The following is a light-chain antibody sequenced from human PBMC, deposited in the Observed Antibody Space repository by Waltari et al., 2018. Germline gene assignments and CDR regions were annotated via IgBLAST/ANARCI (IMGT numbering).Light chain of an antibody. V-gene: IGLV1-51*02. CDR3: GTWDTSLSAGV. Sequence: QSVLTQPPSVTAAPGQKVSISCSGRSSNIGTSDVSWYQQVPGTAPKPLIFETNLRPSGIPDRFSGSKSGTSATLGITGLQTGDEANYYCGTWDTSLSAGVFGGGTKLTVL. J-gene: IGLJ3*02. CDR2: ETN. CDR1: SSNIGTSD.